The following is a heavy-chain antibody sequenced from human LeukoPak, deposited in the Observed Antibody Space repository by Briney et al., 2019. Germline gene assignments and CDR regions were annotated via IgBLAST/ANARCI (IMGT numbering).Heavy chain of an antibody. Sequence: SLRLSCTTSGFAFEDFSMRVVRQPAGKGLEGLGFIIRRAYGGASEYAASVKGRFIIFIDDFKCIAELQMNSRKTEDTAVYYCRRNGLVAFDYWGQGTRVIVS. CDR2: IIRRAYGGAS. CDR3: RRNGLVAFDY. J-gene: IGHJ4*02. CDR1: GFAFEDFS. D-gene: IGHD4-17*01. V-gene: IGHV3-49*04.